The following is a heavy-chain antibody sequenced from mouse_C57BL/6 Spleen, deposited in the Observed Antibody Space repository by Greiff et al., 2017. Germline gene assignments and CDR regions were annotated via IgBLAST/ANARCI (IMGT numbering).Heavy chain of an antibody. Sequence: VKLQESGAELVKPGASVKISCKASGYAFSSYWMNWVKQRPGKGLEWIGHIYPGDGDTAYNREFKGTALLTADKYSSTAYMQLSSLTSEDSAVYFYARSSGSSYWYFDVWGTGTTVTVSS. CDR2: IYPGDGDT. V-gene: IGHV1-80*01. D-gene: IGHD1-1*01. J-gene: IGHJ1*03. CDR3: ARSSGSSYWYFDV. CDR1: GYAFSSYW.